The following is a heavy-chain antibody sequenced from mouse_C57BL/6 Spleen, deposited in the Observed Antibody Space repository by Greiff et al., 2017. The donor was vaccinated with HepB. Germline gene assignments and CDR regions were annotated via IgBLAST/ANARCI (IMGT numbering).Heavy chain of an antibody. CDR2: IDPSDSET. CDR1: GYTFTSYW. J-gene: IGHJ4*01. V-gene: IGHV1-52*01. Sequence: QVQLQQPGAELVRPGSSVKLSCKASGYTFTSYWMHWVKQRPIQGLEWIGNIDPSDSETHYNQKFKDKATLTVDKSSSTAYMQLSSLTSEDSAVYYCARRYSNYVYYAMDYWGQGTSVTVSS. CDR3: ARRYSNYVYYAMDY. D-gene: IGHD2-5*01.